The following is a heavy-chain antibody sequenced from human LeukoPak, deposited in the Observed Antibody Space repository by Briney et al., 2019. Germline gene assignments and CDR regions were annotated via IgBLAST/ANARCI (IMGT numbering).Heavy chain of an antibody. CDR3: ARGLPPNYYGMDV. CDR1: GFTVSSNY. V-gene: IGHV3-53*01. CDR2: IYSGGST. Sequence: AGGSLRLSCAASGFTVSSNYMSWVRQAPGKGLEWVSVIYSGGSTYYADSVKGRFTISRDNSKNTLYLQMNSLRAEDTAVYYCARGLPPNYYGMDVWGQGTTVTVSS. D-gene: IGHD3-16*01. J-gene: IGHJ6*02.